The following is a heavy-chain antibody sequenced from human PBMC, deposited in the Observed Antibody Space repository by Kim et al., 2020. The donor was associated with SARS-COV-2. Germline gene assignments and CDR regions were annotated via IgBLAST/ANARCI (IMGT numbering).Heavy chain of an antibody. Sequence: LNSRVTISVDTSMNQFSLKLSSVTAADTAVYYCAREGGSFRCRGLSAFDYWGQGTLVTVSS. J-gene: IGHJ4*02. V-gene: IGHV4-59*01. D-gene: IGHD3-10*01. CDR3: AREGGSFRCRGLSAFDY.